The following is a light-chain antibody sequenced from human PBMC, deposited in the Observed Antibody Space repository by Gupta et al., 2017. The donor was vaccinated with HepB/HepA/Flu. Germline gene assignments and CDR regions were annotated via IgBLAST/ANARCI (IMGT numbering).Light chain of an antibody. CDR3: QQYNFWPKT. J-gene: IGKJ1*01. CDR2: SAS. V-gene: IGKV3D-15*01. Sequence: EIVMTQSPATLSVSPRERATLSCRASQSISNKLAWYQQKPGQAPRLLIYSASTRATGISARFSGSGSGTDFTLTISSLQSEDCAVYYCQQYNFWPKTFGQGTKVEIK. CDR1: QSISNK.